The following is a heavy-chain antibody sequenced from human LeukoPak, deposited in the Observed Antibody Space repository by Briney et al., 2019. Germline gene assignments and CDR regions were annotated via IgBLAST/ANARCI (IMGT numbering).Heavy chain of an antibody. Sequence: SETLSLTCTVSGGSISSGGYYWGWLRQHPGKGREWSGYIYYSGSTYDNPSLKSRVTISVDTSKNQFSLKLSSVTAADTAVYYCARGACSGGSCYEFDYWGQGTLVTVSS. CDR2: IYYSGST. CDR1: GGSISSGGYY. D-gene: IGHD2-15*01. CDR3: ARGACSGGSCYEFDY. V-gene: IGHV4-31*03. J-gene: IGHJ4*02.